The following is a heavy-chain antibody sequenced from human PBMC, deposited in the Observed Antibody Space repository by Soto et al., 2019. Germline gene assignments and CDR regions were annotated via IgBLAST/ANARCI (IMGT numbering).Heavy chain of an antibody. J-gene: IGHJ3*02. CDR3: ARATIVVVPAAIDDAFDI. V-gene: IGHV3-33*01. CDR1: GFTFSSYG. CDR2: IWYDGSNK. Sequence: QVQLVESGGGVVQPGRSLRLSCAASGFTFSSYGMHWVRQAPGKGLEWVAAIWYDGSNKYYADSVKGRFTISRDNSKNTLYLQMNSLRADDTAVYYCARATIVVVPAAIDDAFDIWGQGTMVTVSS. D-gene: IGHD2-2*01.